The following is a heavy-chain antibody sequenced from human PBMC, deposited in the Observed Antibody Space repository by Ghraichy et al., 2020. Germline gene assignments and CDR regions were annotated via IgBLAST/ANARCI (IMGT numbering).Heavy chain of an antibody. V-gene: IGHV3-7*03. Sequence: GGSLRLSCAASGFTFSSYWMSWVRQAPGKRLEWVANIKQDGSEKYYVDSVKGRFTISRDNAKNSLYLQMNSLRAEDTAVYYCASDSSSSSYYFDYWGQGTLVTVSS. CDR1: GFTFSSYW. CDR2: IKQDGSEK. J-gene: IGHJ4*02. CDR3: ASDSSSSSYYFDY. D-gene: IGHD6-6*01.